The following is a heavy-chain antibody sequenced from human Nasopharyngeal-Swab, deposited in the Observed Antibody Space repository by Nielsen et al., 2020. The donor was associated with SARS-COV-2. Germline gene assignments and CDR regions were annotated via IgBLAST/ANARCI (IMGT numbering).Heavy chain of an antibody. CDR1: GVIFSRYW. J-gene: IGHJ4*02. Sequence: GESLKISCVASGVIFSRYWMHWVRQVPGKGLVWVSRVNQDGSRTDYADSVRGRFTISRDNAKNTLYLQMNSLRVEDTAVYYCVKHQGSSSDQWGQGTLVTVSS. CDR2: VNQDGSRT. V-gene: IGHV3-74*01. CDR3: VKHQGSSSDQ.